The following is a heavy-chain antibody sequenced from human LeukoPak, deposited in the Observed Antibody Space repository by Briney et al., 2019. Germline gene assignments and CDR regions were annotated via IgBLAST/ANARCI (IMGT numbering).Heavy chain of an antibody. J-gene: IGHJ4*02. CDR2: INPNSGGT. CDR1: RYTFTGYY. V-gene: IGHV1-2*02. CDR3: ARANWNGLYYFDY. D-gene: IGHD1-1*01. Sequence: EASVKVSCKASRYTFTGYYMHWVRQAPGQGLEWMGWINPNSGGTNYAQKFQSRVTMTRDTSISTAYMELSRLRSDDTAVYYCARANWNGLYYFDYWGQGTLVTVSS.